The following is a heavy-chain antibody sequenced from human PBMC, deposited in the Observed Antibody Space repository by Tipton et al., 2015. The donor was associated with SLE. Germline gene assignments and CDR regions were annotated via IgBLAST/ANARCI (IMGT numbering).Heavy chain of an antibody. CDR3: AKASVSTSFYYYYYGMDV. V-gene: IGHV3-30*02. CDR1: GFTFSSYG. Sequence: GSLRLSCAASGFTFSSYGMHWVRQAPGKGLEWVAFIRYDGSNKYYADSVKGRFTISRDNSKNTLYLQMNSLRAEDTAVYYCAKASVSTSFYYYYYGMDVWGQGTTVTVSS. D-gene: IGHD2-2*01. J-gene: IGHJ6*02. CDR2: IRYDGSNK.